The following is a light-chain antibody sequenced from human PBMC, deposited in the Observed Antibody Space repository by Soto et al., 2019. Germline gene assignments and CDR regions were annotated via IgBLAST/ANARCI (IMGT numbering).Light chain of an antibody. CDR2: GAS. CDR1: QSVSSD. J-gene: IGKJ4*01. Sequence: EVVATQSPATLSVSPGERATLYCRASQSVSSDLAWYQNKPGQAPRIIIYGASGRATGIPDRFGGSVSGTDFNLTISRLETEDCAVYECQQYDSSTLTFGEGTKVDIK. CDR3: QQYDSSTLT. V-gene: IGKV3-20*01.